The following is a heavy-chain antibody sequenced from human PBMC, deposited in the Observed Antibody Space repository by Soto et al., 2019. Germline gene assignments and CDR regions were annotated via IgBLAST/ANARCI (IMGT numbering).Heavy chain of an antibody. D-gene: IGHD3-22*01. Sequence: ASVKVSCKASGYTFTSYGISWVRQAPGQGLEWMGWISAYNGNTNYAQKLQGRVTMTTDTSTSTAYMELRSLRSDDTAVYYCARSLITMIVVVPDAFDIWGQGTMVTVPS. CDR1: GYTFTSYG. CDR2: ISAYNGNT. CDR3: ARSLITMIVVVPDAFDI. J-gene: IGHJ3*02. V-gene: IGHV1-18*01.